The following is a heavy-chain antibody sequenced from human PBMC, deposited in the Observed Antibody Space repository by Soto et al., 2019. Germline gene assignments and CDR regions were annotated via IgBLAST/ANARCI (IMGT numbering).Heavy chain of an antibody. D-gene: IGHD3-22*01. CDR3: ARQIYDSDTGPNFQYYFDS. V-gene: IGHV5-51*01. J-gene: IGHJ4*02. CDR1: GYSFTSYW. Sequence: GESLKISCKGSGYSFTSYWIGWVRQMPGKGLERRGIIYPGDSDTRYSPSFQGQVTISADKSISTAYLQWSSLRASDTAMYYCARQIYDSDTGPNFQYYFDSWGQGTPVTVSS. CDR2: IYPGDSDT.